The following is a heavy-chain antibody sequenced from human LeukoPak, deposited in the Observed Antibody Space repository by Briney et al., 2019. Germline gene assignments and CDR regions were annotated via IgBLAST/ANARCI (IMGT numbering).Heavy chain of an antibody. CDR3: ARGRGNFDY. V-gene: IGHV4-61*01. CDR1: GGSISSGSYY. J-gene: IGHJ4*02. Sequence: PSQTLSLTCTVSGGSISSGSYYWSWIRQPPGKGLEWIGYIYYSGSTNYNPSLKSRVTISVDTSKNQFSLKLSSVTAADTAVYYCARGRGNFDYWGQGTPVTVSS. CDR2: IYYSGST. D-gene: IGHD3-16*01.